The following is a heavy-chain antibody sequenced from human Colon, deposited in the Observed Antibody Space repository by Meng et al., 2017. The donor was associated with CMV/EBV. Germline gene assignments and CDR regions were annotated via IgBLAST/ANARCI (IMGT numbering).Heavy chain of an antibody. CDR2: IYSGGST. J-gene: IGHJ6*02. CDR3: ATIGDFYDYYEMGV. CDR1: GFTVSSNY. Sequence: GESLKISCAASGFTVSSNYMSWVRQAPGKGLEWVSVIYSGGSTYYADSVKGRFTISRDNSKNTLYLQMNSLRAEDTAVYYCATIGDFYDYYEMGVWGQGTTVTVSS. V-gene: IGHV3-66*02.